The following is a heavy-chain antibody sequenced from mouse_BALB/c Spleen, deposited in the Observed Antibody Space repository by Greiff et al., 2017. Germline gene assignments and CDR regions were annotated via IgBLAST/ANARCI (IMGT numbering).Heavy chain of an antibody. Sequence: VKLQESGPELVKPGASVKMSCKASGYTFTDYVISWVKQRTGQGLEWIGEIYPGSGSTYYNEKFKGKATLTADKSSNTAYMQLSSLTSEDSAVYFCAKIYYGNLGYAMDYWGQGTSVTVSS. D-gene: IGHD2-1*01. CDR3: AKIYYGNLGYAMDY. CDR2: IYPGSGST. CDR1: GYTFTDYV. J-gene: IGHJ4*01. V-gene: IGHV1-77*01.